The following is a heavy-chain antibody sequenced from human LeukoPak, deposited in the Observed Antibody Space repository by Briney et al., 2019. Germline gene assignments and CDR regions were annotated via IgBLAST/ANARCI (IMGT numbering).Heavy chain of an antibody. CDR2: ISGSGDST. Sequence: GGSLRLSCAASGFTFSSYAMSWVRQAPGKGLEWVSAISGSGDSTYYGDSVRGRFTISRDNSKNTLYLQMNSLRAEDTAVYYCAKTRPLDSSSWSHGDYWGQGTLVTVSS. V-gene: IGHV3-23*01. J-gene: IGHJ4*02. CDR3: AKTRPLDSSSWSHGDY. D-gene: IGHD6-13*01. CDR1: GFTFSSYA.